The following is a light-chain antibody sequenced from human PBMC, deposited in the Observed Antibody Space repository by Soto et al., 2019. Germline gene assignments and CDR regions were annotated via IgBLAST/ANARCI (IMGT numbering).Light chain of an antibody. CDR3: QQSYTPSLT. CDR1: ESISSY. J-gene: IGKJ4*01. CDR2: AAS. Sequence: DIQMTQSPSSLSASVGDRVTITCRASESISSYLNWYQQKPGKAPKLLIYAASVLQSGVPSRFSGSGSGTDFTLTIASLQPEDFATYSCQQSYTPSLTFGRGTKVEIK. V-gene: IGKV1-39*01.